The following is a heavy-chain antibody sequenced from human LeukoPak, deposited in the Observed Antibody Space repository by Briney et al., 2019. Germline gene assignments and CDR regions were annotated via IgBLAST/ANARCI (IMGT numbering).Heavy chain of an antibody. CDR1: GGSISSGSYY. Sequence: PSETLSLTCTVSGGSISSGSYYWSWIRQPAGKGLEWIGRIYSSGSTNYNPSLKGRVTISVNTSKNQSALKLSSVTAADTAVYYCARDSGIAVAGFNWFDPWGQGTLVTVSS. D-gene: IGHD6-19*01. CDR3: ARDSGIAVAGFNWFDP. V-gene: IGHV4-61*02. CDR2: IYSSGST. J-gene: IGHJ5*02.